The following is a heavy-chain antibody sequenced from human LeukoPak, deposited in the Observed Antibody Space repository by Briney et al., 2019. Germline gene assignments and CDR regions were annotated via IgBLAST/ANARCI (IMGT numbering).Heavy chain of an antibody. CDR2: FDPEDGET. CDR1: GYTLTELS. V-gene: IGHV1-24*01. CDR3: ATGGPTYDGGTYYFDY. Sequence: ASVKVSCKVSGYTLTELSMHWVRQAPGKGLEWMGGFDPEDGETIYAQKFQGRVTMTEDTPTDTAYMELSSLRSEDTAVYYCATGGPTYDGGTYYFDYWGQGTLVTVSS. D-gene: IGHD1-1*01. J-gene: IGHJ4*02.